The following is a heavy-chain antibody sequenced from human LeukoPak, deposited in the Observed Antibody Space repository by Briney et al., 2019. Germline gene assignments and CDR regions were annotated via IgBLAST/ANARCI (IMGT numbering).Heavy chain of an antibody. J-gene: IGHJ4*02. CDR1: GGSISSYY. CDR3: ARGTYYYDSSGYYYCFDY. V-gene: IGHV4-59*08. Sequence: PSETLSLTCTVSGGSISSYYWSWIRQPPGKGLEWIGYIYYSGSTNYNPSLKSRVTISVDTSKNQFSLKLSSVTAADTAVYYCARGTYYYDSSGYYYCFDYWGQGTLVTVSS. CDR2: IYYSGST. D-gene: IGHD3-22*01.